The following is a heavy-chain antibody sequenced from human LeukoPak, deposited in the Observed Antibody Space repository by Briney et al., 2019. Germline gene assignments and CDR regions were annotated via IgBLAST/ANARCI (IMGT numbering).Heavy chain of an antibody. CDR1: GFTVSSSY. CDR3: ARDENADGMDV. D-gene: IGHD2-8*01. CDR2: IYSGGST. J-gene: IGHJ6*02. Sequence: GGSLRLSCAASGFTVSSSYMSWVRQAPGKGLEWVSVIYSGGSTYYADSVKGRFTISRDNSKNTLYLQMNSLSAEDTAVYYCARDENADGMDVWGQGTTVTVSS. V-gene: IGHV3-53*01.